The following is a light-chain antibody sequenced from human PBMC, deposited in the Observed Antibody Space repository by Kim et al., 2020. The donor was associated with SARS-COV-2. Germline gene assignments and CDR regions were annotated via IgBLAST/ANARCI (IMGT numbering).Light chain of an antibody. CDR3: SSYTGSSTQV. CDR2: DVS. Sequence: GQSITISCTGTSSDVGGYNYVSWYQQHPGKAPKLMIYDVSNRPSGVSNRFSGSKSGNTASLTISGLQAEDEADYYCSSYTGSSTQVFGGGTQLTVL. CDR1: SSDVGGYNY. V-gene: IGLV2-14*03. J-gene: IGLJ2*01.